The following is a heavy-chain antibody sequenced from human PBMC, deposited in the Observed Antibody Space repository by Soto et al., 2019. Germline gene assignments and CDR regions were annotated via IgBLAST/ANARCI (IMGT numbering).Heavy chain of an antibody. V-gene: IGHV3-7*03. CDR3: VRDVGPITIFGEALSGYFDS. J-gene: IGHJ4*02. Sequence: LRLSCAASGFALNNYWMSWVRQAPGKGPEWVASIKYDGSEKYYVDSVKGRFTVSRDNAKNSLSMHLNSLRADDTAVYYCVRDVGPITIFGEALSGYFDSWGQGTLVTVSS. D-gene: IGHD3-3*01. CDR1: GFALNNYW. CDR2: IKYDGSEK.